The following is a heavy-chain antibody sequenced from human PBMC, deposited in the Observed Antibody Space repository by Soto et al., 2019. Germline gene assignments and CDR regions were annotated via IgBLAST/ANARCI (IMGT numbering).Heavy chain of an antibody. Sequence: PSETLSLTCAVSGYSISSSNWCGWIRQPPGKGLEWIGYIYYSGSTYYNPSLKSRVAMSVDTSKNQFSLKLSSVTAVDTAVYYCARGHGSYQYYFDYWGQGTLVTVSS. D-gene: IGHD1-26*01. CDR3: ARGHGSYQYYFDY. CDR1: GYSISSSNW. V-gene: IGHV4-28*03. CDR2: IYYSGST. J-gene: IGHJ4*02.